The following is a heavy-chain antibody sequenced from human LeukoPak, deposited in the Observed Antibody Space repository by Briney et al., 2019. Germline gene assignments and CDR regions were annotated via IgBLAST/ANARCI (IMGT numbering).Heavy chain of an antibody. CDR2: IYPGDSDT. D-gene: IGHD6-19*01. J-gene: IGHJ4*02. CDR1: GYSFTSYW. Sequence: GESLKISWKGSGYSFTSYWIGWVRQMPGKGLEWMGIIYPGDSDTRYSPSFQGQVTISADKSISTAYLQRSSLKASDTAMYYCARPASGWLGRYDYWGQGTLVTVSS. V-gene: IGHV5-51*01. CDR3: ARPASGWLGRYDY.